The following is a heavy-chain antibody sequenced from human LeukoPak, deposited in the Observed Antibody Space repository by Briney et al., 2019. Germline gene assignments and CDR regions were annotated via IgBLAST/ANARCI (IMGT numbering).Heavy chain of an antibody. CDR3: ARGEGYSYGYY. J-gene: IGHJ4*02. Sequence: GGSLRLSCAASGFTFSSYSMNWVRQAPGKGLEWVAVIWYDGSNKYYADSVKGRFTISRDNSKNTLYLQMNSLRAEDTAVYYCARGEGYSYGYYWGQGTLVTVSS. V-gene: IGHV3-33*08. CDR1: GFTFSSYS. D-gene: IGHD5-18*01. CDR2: IWYDGSNK.